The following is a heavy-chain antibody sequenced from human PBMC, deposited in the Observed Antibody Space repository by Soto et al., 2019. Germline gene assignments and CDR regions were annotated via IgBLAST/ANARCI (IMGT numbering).Heavy chain of an antibody. CDR3: AHRLLNTFLAFVTTTSIYVDY. D-gene: IGHD3-16*01. J-gene: IGHJ4*02. V-gene: IGHV2-5*02. CDR1: GFSLTTSGVG. CDR2: IYWDDDK. Sequence: QITLKESGPALVKPTQTLTLTCTFSGFSLTTSGVGVGWIRQPPGKAPEWLALIYWDDDKRYKSSLETRITITKDTFKNQVVLTMTNMDPVDTATYYCAHRLLNTFLAFVTTTSIYVDYWGQGIPVSVSS.